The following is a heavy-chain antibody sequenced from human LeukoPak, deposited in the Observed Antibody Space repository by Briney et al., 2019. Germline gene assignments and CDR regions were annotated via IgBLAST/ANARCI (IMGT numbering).Heavy chain of an antibody. J-gene: IGHJ3*02. Sequence: SETLSLTCTLSGGSISSSSYYWGWIRQPPGKGLEWIGSIYYSGSTYYNPSLKSRVTISVDTSKNQFSLKLSSVTAADTAVYYCARHRGGNSGSYYRAFDIWGQGTMVTVSS. CDR3: ARHRGGNSGSYYRAFDI. CDR2: IYYSGST. CDR1: GGSISSSSYY. V-gene: IGHV4-39*01. D-gene: IGHD1-26*01.